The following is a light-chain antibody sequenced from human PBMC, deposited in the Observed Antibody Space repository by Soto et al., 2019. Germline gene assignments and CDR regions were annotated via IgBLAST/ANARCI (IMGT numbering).Light chain of an antibody. V-gene: IGKV1-5*01. CDR3: QQYESYSPWT. Sequence: DIQMTQSPSALSASVGDIATITCRSSQSISSWLAWYQQKPGKAPKLLIYDASTLQSGVPSRYSGSGSGTEFTLTISNLQPDDFATYYCQQYESYSPWTFGQGTKVDIK. CDR1: QSISSW. J-gene: IGKJ1*01. CDR2: DAS.